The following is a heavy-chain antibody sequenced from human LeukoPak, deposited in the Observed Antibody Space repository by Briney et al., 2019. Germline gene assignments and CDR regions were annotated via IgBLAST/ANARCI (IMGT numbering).Heavy chain of an antibody. D-gene: IGHD6-6*01. V-gene: IGHV3-48*01. J-gene: IGHJ4*02. CDR2: ISSTSSTV. CDR3: ARGRGSSSSYPGY. CDR1: GFTIRNNY. Sequence: GGSLRLSCAASGFTIRNNYMSWVRQAPGKGLEWVSYISSTSSTVYYADSMRGRSTFSRDNVKNSLYLQMNSLRAEDTAVYYCARGRGSSSSYPGYWGQGTLVTVSS.